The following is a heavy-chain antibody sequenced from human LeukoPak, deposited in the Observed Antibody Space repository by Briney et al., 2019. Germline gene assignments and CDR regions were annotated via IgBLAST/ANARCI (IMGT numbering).Heavy chain of an antibody. Sequence: GGSLGLSCAASGFTFSSYAMSWVRQAPGKGLEWVSAISGSGGSTYYADSVKGRFTISRDNSKNTLYLQMNSLRAEDTAVYYRAKGTALLRFGELLSPGGGWFDPWGQGTLVTVSS. CDR1: GFTFSSYA. D-gene: IGHD3-10*01. CDR2: ISGSGGST. V-gene: IGHV3-23*01. CDR3: AKGTALLRFGELLSPGGGWFDP. J-gene: IGHJ5*02.